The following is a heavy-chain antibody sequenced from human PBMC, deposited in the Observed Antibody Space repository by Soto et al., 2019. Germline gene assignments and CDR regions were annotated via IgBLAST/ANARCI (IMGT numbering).Heavy chain of an antibody. V-gene: IGHV3-21*01. D-gene: IGHD1-1*01. CDR1: GFTFSSYS. J-gene: IGHJ6*03. Sequence: EVQLVESGGGLVKPGGSLRLSCAASGFTFSSYSMNWVRQAPGKGLEWVSSISSSSSYIYYTDSVKGRFTISRDNAKNSLYLQMNSLRAEDTAVYYCASWPGTPPYYYMDVWGKGTTVTVSS. CDR2: ISSSSSYI. CDR3: ASWPGTPPYYYMDV.